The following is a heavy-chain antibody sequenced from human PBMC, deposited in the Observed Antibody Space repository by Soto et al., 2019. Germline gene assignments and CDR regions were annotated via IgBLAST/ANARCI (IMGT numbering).Heavy chain of an antibody. V-gene: IGHV3-48*03. J-gene: IGHJ3*02. CDR2: IRANDERI. CDR1: GFDFRSDE. Sequence: PGGSLRLSCVASGFDFRSDEMNWVRQAPGKGLEWVSNIRANDERIYYADFVKGRVSVSRDNAKNSLFLEMNSLRVYDTAVYYCARETLRDAIDIWGQGTMVTVSS. CDR3: ARETLRDAIDI.